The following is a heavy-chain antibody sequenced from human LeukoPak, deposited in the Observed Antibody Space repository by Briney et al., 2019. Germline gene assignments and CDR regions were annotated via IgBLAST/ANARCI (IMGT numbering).Heavy chain of an antibody. CDR1: GGTFSSYA. V-gene: IGHV1-69*13. J-gene: IGHJ6*02. D-gene: IGHD3-10*01. CDR3: ARPYYYGSGSYRSGTDV. Sequence: SVKVSCKASGGTFSSYAISWVRQAPGQGLEWMGGIIPIFGTAHYAQRFQGRVTITADDSTSTAYMELRSLRSEDTAVYYCARPYYYGSGSYRSGTDVWGQGTTVTVSS. CDR2: IIPIFGTA.